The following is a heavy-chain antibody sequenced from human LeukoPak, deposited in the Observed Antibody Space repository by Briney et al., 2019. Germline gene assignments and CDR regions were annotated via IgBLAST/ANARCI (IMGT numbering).Heavy chain of an antibody. CDR3: ARDEMATSYPYYYYGMDV. CDR2: VSSRGTIQ. Sequence: GGSLRLSCVASGFTFSDYSMNWVRQAPGKGLEWVSYVSSRGTIQYYADSAQGRFTISRDNAKNSLYLQMNSLRAEDTAVYYCARDEMATSYPYYYYGMDVWGQGTTVTVSS. J-gene: IGHJ6*02. V-gene: IGHV3-48*04. D-gene: IGHD5-24*01. CDR1: GFTFSDYS.